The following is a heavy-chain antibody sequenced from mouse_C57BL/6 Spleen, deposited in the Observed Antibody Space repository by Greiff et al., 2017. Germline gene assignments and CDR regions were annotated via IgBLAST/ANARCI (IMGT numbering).Heavy chain of an antibody. CDR3: ARSGDYGGYLDD. V-gene: IGHV1-62-3*01. J-gene: IGHJ1*03. CDR2: IDPNSSGT. D-gene: IGHD1-2*01. CDR1: GYTFTSYW. Sequence: QVQLQQPGAELVKPGASVKLSCKASGYTFTSYWMPWVKQRPGRGLEWIGGIDPNSSGTNYNEKFKSKATLTVDTSASTAYMQLSSLTSEDSAVYYCARSGDYGGYLDDWGKGTTVTVSS.